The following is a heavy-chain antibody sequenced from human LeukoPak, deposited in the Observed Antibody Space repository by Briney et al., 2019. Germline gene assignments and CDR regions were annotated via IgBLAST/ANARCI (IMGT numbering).Heavy chain of an antibody. Sequence: GGSLRLSCAASGFIFSNYAMHWVRQAPGKGLEWVALISSDGSKIYYADSVKGRFTISRDNSRNTLYLQMNSLRAEDSAVYYCARATSGLRYFDWLLWGQGTLVTVSS. CDR3: ARATSGLRYFDWLL. D-gene: IGHD3-9*01. CDR1: GFIFSNYA. CDR2: ISSDGSKI. J-gene: IGHJ4*02. V-gene: IGHV3-30*04.